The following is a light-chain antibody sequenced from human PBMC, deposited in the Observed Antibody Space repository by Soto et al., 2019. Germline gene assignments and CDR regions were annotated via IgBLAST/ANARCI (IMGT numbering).Light chain of an antibody. J-gene: IGLJ1*01. CDR1: SSDVGGYNY. CDR2: EVS. Sequence: QSALTQPASVSGSPGQSITISCTGTSSDVGGYNYVSWYQQQSGKAPKLIIHEVSNRPSGVSNRFSGSKSGNTASLTISGLQAEDEADYYCDSYTSDWGVFGTGTKVTVL. CDR3: DSYTSDWGV. V-gene: IGLV2-14*01.